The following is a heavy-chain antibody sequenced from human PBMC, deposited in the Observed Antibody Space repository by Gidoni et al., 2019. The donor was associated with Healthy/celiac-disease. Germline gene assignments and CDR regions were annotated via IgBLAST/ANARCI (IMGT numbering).Heavy chain of an antibody. CDR1: GGSISSYY. CDR3: ARVGSYYDFLDY. V-gene: IGHV4-59*01. Sequence: QVQLQESGPGLVKPSETLSLTCTVSGGSISSYYWSWIRQPPGKGLEWIGYIYYSGSTNYNPSLKSRVTISVDTSKNQFSLKLSSVTAAYTAVYYCARVGSYYDFLDYWGQGTLVTVSS. CDR2: IYYSGST. J-gene: IGHJ4*02. D-gene: IGHD3-3*01.